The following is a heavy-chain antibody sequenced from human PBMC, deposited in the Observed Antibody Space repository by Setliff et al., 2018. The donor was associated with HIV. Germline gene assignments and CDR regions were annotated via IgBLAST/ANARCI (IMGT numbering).Heavy chain of an antibody. V-gene: IGHV5-51*01. CDR3: ARRLSANSFDY. CDR2: LYPDDSDT. CDR1: GYNFANYW. Sequence: PGESLKISCKGSGYNFANYWIAWVRQMPGKGLEWMGILYPDDSDTRYSPSFQGQVTISADKSVSTAYLQWSSLKASDTAMYYCARRLSANSFDYWGQGTLVTVSS. J-gene: IGHJ4*02. D-gene: IGHD1-7*01.